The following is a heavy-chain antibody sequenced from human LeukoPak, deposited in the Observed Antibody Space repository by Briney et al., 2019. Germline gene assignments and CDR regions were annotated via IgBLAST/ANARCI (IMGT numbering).Heavy chain of an antibody. CDR1: GYNFTSYG. J-gene: IGHJ4*02. CDR3: ARDSPRPEWLQEYYFDS. Sequence: GASVKVSCKASGYNFTSYGISWVRQAPGQGLEWMEWISAYNGHTNYGQKFQDRIAMTADTSTTTAFKELRSLRSDDTAMYFCARDSPRPEWLQEYYFDSWGQGTLVTVSS. V-gene: IGHV1-18*01. D-gene: IGHD5-12*01. CDR2: ISAYNGHT.